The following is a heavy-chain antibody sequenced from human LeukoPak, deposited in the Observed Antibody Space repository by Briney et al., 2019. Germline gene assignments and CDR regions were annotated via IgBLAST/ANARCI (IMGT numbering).Heavy chain of an antibody. D-gene: IGHD6-19*01. CDR1: GFTFSSYS. V-gene: IGHV3-21*01. J-gene: IGHJ4*02. CDR3: ARGTYSSGWYEGYFDY. Sequence: GGSLRLSCAASGFTFSSYSMNWVRQAPGKGLEWVSSISSSSSYIYYADSVKGRFTISRDNAKNSLYLQINSLRAEDTAVYYCARGTYSSGWYEGYFDYWGQGTLVTVSS. CDR2: ISSSSSYI.